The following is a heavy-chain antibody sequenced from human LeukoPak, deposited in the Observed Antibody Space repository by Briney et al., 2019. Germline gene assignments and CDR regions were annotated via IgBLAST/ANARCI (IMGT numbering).Heavy chain of an antibody. CDR3: ATSVPAARWFDP. CDR1: GGTFSSYA. J-gene: IGHJ5*02. CDR2: IISIFGTA. Sequence: SVKVSCKASGGTFSSYAISWVRQAPGQGLEWMGGIISIFGTANYAQKFQGRVTITADESTSTAYMELSSLRSEDTAVYYCATSVPAARWFDPWGQGTLVTVSS. D-gene: IGHD2-2*01. V-gene: IGHV1-69*13.